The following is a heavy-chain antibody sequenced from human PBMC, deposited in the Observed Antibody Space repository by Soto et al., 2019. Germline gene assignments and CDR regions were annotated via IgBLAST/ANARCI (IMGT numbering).Heavy chain of an antibody. D-gene: IGHD1-1*01. Sequence: GGSLRLSCTASGFTFGDYAMSWFRQAPGKGLEWVGFIRSKAYGGTTEYAASVKGRFTISRDDSKSIAYLQMNSLKTEDTAVYYCTRDRYNWNDGVQPGGMDVWGQGTTVTVSS. V-gene: IGHV3-49*03. CDR1: GFTFGDYA. J-gene: IGHJ6*02. CDR2: IRSKAYGGTT. CDR3: TRDRYNWNDGVQPGGMDV.